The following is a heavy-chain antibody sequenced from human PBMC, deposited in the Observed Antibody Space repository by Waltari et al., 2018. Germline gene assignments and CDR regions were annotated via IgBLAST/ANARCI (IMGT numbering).Heavy chain of an antibody. CDR1: GFTFKNFA. D-gene: IGHD3-9*01. CDR2: ITESGDT. V-gene: IGHV3-23*04. J-gene: IGHJ4*02. CDR3: AKRWAIYYFEY. Sequence: EVQLVASGGGLVQPGGSLRLSCAASGFTFKNFAMSWVRQATGKGLEWVSTITESGDTFYADSVKGRFATSRDNYKNTLSLQMNSLRAEDTAVYYCAKRWAIYYFEYWGQGNLVTVSS.